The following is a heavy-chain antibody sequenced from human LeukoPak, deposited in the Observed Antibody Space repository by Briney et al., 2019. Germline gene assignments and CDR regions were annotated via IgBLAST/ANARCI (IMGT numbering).Heavy chain of an antibody. D-gene: IGHD2-2*01. CDR2: IYHSGST. J-gene: IGHJ3*02. V-gene: IGHV4-38-2*02. Sequence: SETLSLTCTVSGYFISSGYYWGWIRQPPGKGLEWIGSIYHSGSTYYNPSLKSRVTISVDTSKNQFSLKLSSVTAADTAVYYCARGYCSSTSCYQDDAFDIWGQGTMVTVSS. CDR1: GYFISSGYY. CDR3: ARGYCSSTSCYQDDAFDI.